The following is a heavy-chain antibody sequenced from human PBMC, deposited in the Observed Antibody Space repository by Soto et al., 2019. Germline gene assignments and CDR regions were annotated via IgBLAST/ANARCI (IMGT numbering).Heavy chain of an antibody. CDR3: VRGQEYCSSTSCYYYYYYGMDV. CDR1: GFTFSSYS. CDR2: ISSSSSYI. V-gene: IGHV3-21*01. J-gene: IGHJ6*02. Sequence: GGSLRLSCAASGFTFSSYSMNWVRQAPGKGLEWVSSISSSSSYIYYADSVKGRFTISRDNAKNSLYLQMNSLRAEDTAVYYCVRGQEYCSSTSCYYYYYYGMDVWGQGTTVTVSS. D-gene: IGHD2-2*01.